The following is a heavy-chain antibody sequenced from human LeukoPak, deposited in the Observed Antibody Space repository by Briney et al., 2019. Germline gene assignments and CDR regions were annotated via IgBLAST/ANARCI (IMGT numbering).Heavy chain of an antibody. Sequence: GGSLRLSCAASGFTFSSYEMYCVRQAPGKGLEWVSYISTSGSTIYYADSVKGRFTISRDNAKNSLYLQMNSLRAEDTAVYYCARALPNSWYFFDYWGQGTLVTVSS. J-gene: IGHJ4*02. V-gene: IGHV3-48*03. CDR1: GFTFSSYE. CDR3: ARALPNSWYFFDY. CDR2: ISTSGSTI. D-gene: IGHD6-13*01.